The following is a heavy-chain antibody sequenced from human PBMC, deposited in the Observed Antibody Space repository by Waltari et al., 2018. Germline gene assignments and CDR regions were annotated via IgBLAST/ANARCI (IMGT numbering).Heavy chain of an antibody. CDR1: GGSFSGYY. CDR2: INHSGST. D-gene: IGHD3-10*01. J-gene: IGHJ4*02. Sequence: QVQLQQWGAGLLKPSATLSLTCAVYGGSFSGYYWSWIRQPPGKGLEWIGEINHSGSTNYNPSLKSRVTISVDTSKNQFSLKLSSVTAADTAVYYCARGLTMVIDYWGQGTLVTVSS. V-gene: IGHV4-34*01. CDR3: ARGLTMVIDY.